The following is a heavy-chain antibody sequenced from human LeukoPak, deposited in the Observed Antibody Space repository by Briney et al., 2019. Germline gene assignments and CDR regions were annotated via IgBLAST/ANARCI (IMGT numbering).Heavy chain of an antibody. CDR3: ASHSMVSLFDP. J-gene: IGHJ5*02. CDR1: GFTFSSYG. D-gene: IGHD2/OR15-2a*01. V-gene: IGHV3-23*01. CDR2: ISGSGGST. Sequence: PGGTLRLSCAASGFTFSSYGMSWVRQAPGKGLEWVSAISGSGGSTYYADSVKGRFTISRDNAKNSLYLQMNSLRAEDTAVYYCASHSMVSLFDPWGQGTLVTVSS.